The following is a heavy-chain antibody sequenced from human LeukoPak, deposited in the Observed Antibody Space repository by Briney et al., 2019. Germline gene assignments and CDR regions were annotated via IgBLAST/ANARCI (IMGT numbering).Heavy chain of an antibody. CDR2: IYYSEST. Sequence: SETLSLTCTVSGVSISSSSYYWGWVRQPPGRGLEWIESIYYSESTYYNSSRKSRVTISVDTSKNQVSLKLNSVTAADSAMYYCAKSGGYGLIDYWGQGTLVTVSS. CDR3: AKSGGYGLIDY. D-gene: IGHD1-26*01. CDR1: GVSISSSSYY. V-gene: IGHV4-39*01. J-gene: IGHJ4*01.